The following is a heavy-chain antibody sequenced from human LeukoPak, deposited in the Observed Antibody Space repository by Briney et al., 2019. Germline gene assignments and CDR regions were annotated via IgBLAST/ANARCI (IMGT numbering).Heavy chain of an antibody. Sequence: GASVKVSCKASGYTFTSYYMHWVRQAPGRGLEWMGIINPSGGSTSYAQKFQGRVTMTRDTSTSTVYMELSSLRSDDTAVYYCARGDNFWSGNSVYYYMDVWGKGTTVTVSS. CDR3: ARGDNFWSGNSVYYYMDV. J-gene: IGHJ6*03. V-gene: IGHV1-46*01. CDR2: INPSGGST. D-gene: IGHD3-3*01. CDR1: GYTFTSYY.